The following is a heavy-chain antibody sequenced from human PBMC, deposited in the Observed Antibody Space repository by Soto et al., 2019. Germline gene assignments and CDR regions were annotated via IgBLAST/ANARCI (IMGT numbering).Heavy chain of an antibody. D-gene: IGHD3-16*01. V-gene: IGHV3-11*06. J-gene: IGHJ6*02. Sequence: QVQLVESGGGLVKPGGSLRLSCAAAGFTFSDYYMSWIRQAPGKGLEWVSYISSSSSYTNYADSVKGRFTISRDNANNSLYLQMNSLRAEDTAVYYCARVNAGGSYYYYGMDVWGQGTTVTVSS. CDR1: GFTFSDYY. CDR3: ARVNAGGSYYYYGMDV. CDR2: ISSSSSYT.